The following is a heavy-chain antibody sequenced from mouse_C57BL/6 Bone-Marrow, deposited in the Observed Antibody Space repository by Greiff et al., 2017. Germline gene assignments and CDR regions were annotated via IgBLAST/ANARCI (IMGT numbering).Heavy chain of an antibody. Sequence: EVQLVESGGGLVQPGGSLKLSCAASGFTFSDYYMYWVRQTPEKRLEWVAYISNGGGSTYYPDTVQGRFTISRDNAKNTLYLQMSRLKSEDTAMYYCARHDGRDFDYWGQGTTLTVSS. J-gene: IGHJ2*01. D-gene: IGHD1-1*01. CDR3: ARHDGRDFDY. CDR1: GFTFSDYY. V-gene: IGHV5-12*01. CDR2: ISNGGGST.